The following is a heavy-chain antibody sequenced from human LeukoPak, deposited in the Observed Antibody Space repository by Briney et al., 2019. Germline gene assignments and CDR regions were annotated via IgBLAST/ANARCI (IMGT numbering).Heavy chain of an antibody. CDR2: IWYDGSNK. CDR3: ARDTYYYDSSGYYFETYAFDI. J-gene: IGHJ3*02. CDR1: GFIFSSYG. Sequence: GGSLRLSCAASGFIFSSYGMHWVRQAPGKGLEWVAVIWYDGSNKYYADSVKGRFTISRDNAKNTLYLQMNSLRAEDTAVYYCARDTYYYDSSGYYFETYAFDIWGQGTMVTVSS. V-gene: IGHV3-33*01. D-gene: IGHD3-22*01.